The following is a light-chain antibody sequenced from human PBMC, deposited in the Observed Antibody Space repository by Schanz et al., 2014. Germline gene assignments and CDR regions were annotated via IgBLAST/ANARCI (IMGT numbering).Light chain of an antibody. J-gene: IGLJ2*01. V-gene: IGLV2-14*01. CDR3: RSYTSSSTVV. Sequence: QSVLTQPASVSGSPGQSITITCTGTSSDVGGYKYVSWFQQHPGKAPKLLIYDVSNRPSGVSYRFSGSKSGNTASLTISGLQAEDEADYYCRSYTSSSTVVFGGGTKLTVL. CDR1: SSDVGGYKY. CDR2: DVS.